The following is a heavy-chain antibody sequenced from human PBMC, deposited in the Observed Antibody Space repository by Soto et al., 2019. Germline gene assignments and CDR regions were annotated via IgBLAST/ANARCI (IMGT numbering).Heavy chain of an antibody. Sequence: ASVKVSCKASGYTFTSYGISWVRQAPGQGLEWMGWIRAYNGYTNYAQKFQGRVTITTDTSTSTAYMELRSLISDDTAVYYCARASDGYRSGWYVGYFDYWGQRPLVTVSS. CDR3: ARASDGYRSGWYVGYFDY. J-gene: IGHJ4*02. CDR1: GYTFTSYG. D-gene: IGHD6-19*01. V-gene: IGHV1-18*04. CDR2: IRAYNGYT.